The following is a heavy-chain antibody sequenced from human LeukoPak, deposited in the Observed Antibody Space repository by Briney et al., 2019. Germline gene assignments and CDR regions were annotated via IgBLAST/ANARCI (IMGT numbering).Heavy chain of an antibody. CDR2: IYSGGST. D-gene: IGHD3-10*01. V-gene: IGHV3-53*01. CDR1: GFIVSSNY. J-gene: IGHJ4*02. CDR3: ARARGSGSPFDY. Sequence: GGSLRLSCAASGFIVSSNYMSWVRQAPGKGLEWVSVIYSGGSTYYADSVKGRFTISRDNSKNTLYLQMNSLRAEDTAVYYCARARGSGSPFDYWGQGTLVTVSS.